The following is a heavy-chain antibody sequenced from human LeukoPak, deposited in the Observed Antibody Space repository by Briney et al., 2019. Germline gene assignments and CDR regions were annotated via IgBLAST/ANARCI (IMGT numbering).Heavy chain of an antibody. J-gene: IGHJ6*03. V-gene: IGHV4-34*01. D-gene: IGHD3-10*01. CDR3: ARMIRRITMVRGVIVYYYYMDV. CDR1: GGSFSGYY. Sequence: SETLSLTCAVYGGSFSGYYWSWIRQPPGKWLEWIGEINHSGSTNYNPSLKSRVTISVDTSKNQFSLKLSSVTAADTAVYYCARMIRRITMVRGVIVYYYYMDVWGKGTTVTISS. CDR2: INHSGST.